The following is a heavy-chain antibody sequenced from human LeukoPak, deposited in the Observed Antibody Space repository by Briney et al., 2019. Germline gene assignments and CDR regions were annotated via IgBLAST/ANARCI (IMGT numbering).Heavy chain of an antibody. Sequence: GGSVRLSCEVSGLSFSNYWMHWVRQAPGKGLVWVARTNLHGTAVDYADSVKGRFIISRDNAKNTLFLQMNSLRVEDTAVYYCASAYTYVRLGDHWGQGTLVTAPS. CDR1: GLSFSNYW. CDR2: TNLHGTAV. D-gene: IGHD3-16*01. V-gene: IGHV3-74*01. CDR3: ASAYTYVRLGDH. J-gene: IGHJ4*02.